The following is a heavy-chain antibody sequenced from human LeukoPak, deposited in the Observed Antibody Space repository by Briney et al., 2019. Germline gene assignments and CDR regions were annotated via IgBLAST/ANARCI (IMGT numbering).Heavy chain of an antibody. J-gene: IGHJ4*02. CDR3: ARENGVVPAATLDY. D-gene: IGHD2-2*01. CDR1: GFTFSSSS. V-gene: IGHV3-21*01. CDR2: ISSSSSYI. Sequence: GGSLRPSCVASGFTFSSSSMNWVRQAPGKGLEWVSSISSSSSYIYYADSVKGRFTISRDNAKNSLYLQMNSLRAEDTAVYYCARENGVVPAATLDYWGQGTLVTVSS.